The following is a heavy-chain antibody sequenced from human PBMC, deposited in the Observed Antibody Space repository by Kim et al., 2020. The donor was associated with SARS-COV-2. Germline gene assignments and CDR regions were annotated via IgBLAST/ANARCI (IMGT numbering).Heavy chain of an antibody. CDR3: TNLTVTDLHDC. CDR2: ICGSGGST. Sequence: GGSLRLSCAASGFTFSSYAMSWVRQAPGKGLEWVSAICGSGGSTYYEASVNGRSIFSSDYSKTTLYLQINSLRADATVVYYSTNLTVTDLHDCWG. CDR1: GFTFSSYA. J-gene: IGHJ5*01. V-gene: IGHV3-23*01. D-gene: IGHD4-17*01.